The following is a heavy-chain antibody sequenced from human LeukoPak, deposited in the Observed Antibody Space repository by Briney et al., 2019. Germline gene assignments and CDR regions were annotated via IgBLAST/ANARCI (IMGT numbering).Heavy chain of an antibody. CDR2: IYYSGST. CDR1: GGSISSYY. Sequence: SETLSLTCTVSGGSISSYYWSWIRQPPGKGLEWIGYIYYSGSTNYNPSLKSRVTISVDTSKNQFSLKLSSVTAADTAVYYCARHIVLMVYATGEFDYWGQGTLVTVSS. CDR3: ARHIVLMVYATGEFDY. J-gene: IGHJ4*02. D-gene: IGHD2-8*01. V-gene: IGHV4-59*01.